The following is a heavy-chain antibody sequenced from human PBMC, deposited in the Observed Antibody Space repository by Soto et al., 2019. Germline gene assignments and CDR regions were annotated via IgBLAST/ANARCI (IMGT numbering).Heavy chain of an antibody. CDR1: GFTFSSYA. CDR2: ISGSGGST. CDR3: ARRSSGWYFDY. Sequence: EVQLLESGGGLVQPGGSLRLSCAASGFTFSSYAMSWVRQAPGKGLEWVSAISGSGGSTYYADSVKGRFTISRDNFKNTLYLQMNTLRAEDTAVYYCARRSSGWYFDYWGQGTLVTVSS. V-gene: IGHV3-23*01. D-gene: IGHD6-19*01. J-gene: IGHJ4*02.